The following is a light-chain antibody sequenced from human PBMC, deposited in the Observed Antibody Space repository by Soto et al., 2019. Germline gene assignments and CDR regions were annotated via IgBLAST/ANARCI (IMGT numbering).Light chain of an antibody. V-gene: IGLV1-51*02. CDR3: GTWDSSLSALV. CDR1: TSNIGINY. J-gene: IGLJ3*02. CDR2: ESH. Sequence: QSVLTQPPSGFAPPGQKVTIPCPGSTSNIGINYVSWYQQLPGTAPKLLIYESHKRPSGIPDRFSGSKSGTSATLGITGLQTGDEADYYCGTWDSSLSALVFGGGTKLTVL.